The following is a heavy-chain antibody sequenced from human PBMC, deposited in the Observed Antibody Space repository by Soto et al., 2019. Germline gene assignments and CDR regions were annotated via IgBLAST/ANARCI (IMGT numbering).Heavy chain of an antibody. D-gene: IGHD6-19*01. CDR1: CGSVSSGITY. Sequence: SETLSLTCSVSCGSVSSGITYWSWIRQPPGKGLDWIGFIYNSETFNYNPSLKSRVTLSVDTSKHQFPLKLSSVTAADTAVYYCARVPLRYSSSHNFDSWGQGVLVTVS. CDR3: ARVPLRYSSSHNFDS. J-gene: IGHJ4*02. V-gene: IGHV4-61*01. CDR2: IYNSETF.